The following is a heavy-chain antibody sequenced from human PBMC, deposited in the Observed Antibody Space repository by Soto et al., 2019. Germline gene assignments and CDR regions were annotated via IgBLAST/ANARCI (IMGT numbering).Heavy chain of an antibody. V-gene: IGHV2-5*02. J-gene: IGHJ3*02. CDR2: IYWDDDK. D-gene: IGHD6-6*01. Sequence: QITLKESGPTLVKPTQPLTLTCTFSGFSLSTSGVGVGWIRQPPGKALEWLALIYWDDDKRYSPSLTSRLTITKDTSKNQVVLTMTNMDPVDTATYYCAHREYSSSLDAFDIWGQGTMVTVSS. CDR3: AHREYSSSLDAFDI. CDR1: GFSLSTSGVG.